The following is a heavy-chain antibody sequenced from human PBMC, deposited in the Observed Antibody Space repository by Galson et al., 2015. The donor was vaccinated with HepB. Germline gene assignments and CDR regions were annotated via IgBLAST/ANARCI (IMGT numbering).Heavy chain of an antibody. CDR2: ISSSSSYI. CDR1: GFTFSSYS. J-gene: IGHJ3*02. D-gene: IGHD6-19*01. Sequence: SLRLSCAASGFTFSSYSMNWVRQAPGKGLEWVSSISSSSSYIYYADSVKGRFAISRDNAKNSLYLQMNSLRAEDTAVYYCARDRASGYSSGWYLVDAFDIWGQGTMVTVSS. CDR3: ARDRASGYSSGWYLVDAFDI. V-gene: IGHV3-21*01.